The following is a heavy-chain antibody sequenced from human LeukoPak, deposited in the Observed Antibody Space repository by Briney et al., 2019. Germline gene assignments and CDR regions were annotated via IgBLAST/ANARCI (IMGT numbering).Heavy chain of an antibody. Sequence: SVKVSCKASGGTFSSYAISWVRQAPGQGLEWMGRIIPIFGIASYAQKFQGRVTITADKSTSTAYMELSSLRSEDTAVYYCAIGNNWNYFDPWGQGTLVTVSS. V-gene: IGHV1-69*04. CDR2: IIPIFGIA. D-gene: IGHD1-7*01. CDR3: AIGNNWNYFDP. CDR1: GGTFSSYA. J-gene: IGHJ5*02.